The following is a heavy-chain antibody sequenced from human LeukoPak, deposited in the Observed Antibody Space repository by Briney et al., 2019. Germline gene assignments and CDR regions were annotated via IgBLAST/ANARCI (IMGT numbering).Heavy chain of an antibody. V-gene: IGHV3-33*05. CDR3: ARDRGYKSFDY. CDR2: ISYDGNNK. J-gene: IGHJ4*02. D-gene: IGHD3-10*01. CDR1: GFTFSTSG. Sequence: GRSLRLSCAASGFTFSTSGMHWVRQAPGKGLEWVAVISYDGNNKYYADSVKGRFTISRDNAKNSLFLQMISLRAEDTAVYYCARDRGYKSFDYWGQGALVTVSS.